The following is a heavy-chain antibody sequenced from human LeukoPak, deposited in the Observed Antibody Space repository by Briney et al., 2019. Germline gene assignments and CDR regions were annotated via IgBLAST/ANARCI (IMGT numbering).Heavy chain of an antibody. J-gene: IGHJ4*02. V-gene: IGHV3-7*01. CDR2: IKGDGSKT. Sequence: GGSQRLSCAASGFIFSSYWMGWVRQAPGKGLEWVANIKGDGSKTFYVDSVKGRFTISRDNAKNSLYLQMNSLKAEDTAVYYCVGDLPDYWGQGTLVAVSS. CDR1: GFIFSSYW. CDR3: VGDLPDY.